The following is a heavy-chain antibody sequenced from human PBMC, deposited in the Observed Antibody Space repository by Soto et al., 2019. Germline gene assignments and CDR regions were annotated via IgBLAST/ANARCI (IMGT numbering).Heavy chain of an antibody. D-gene: IGHD4-17*01. CDR1: GFTFSSYA. V-gene: IGHV3-30-3*01. Sequence: GGSLRLSCAASGFTFSSYAIHWVRQAPGKGLEWVAVISYDGSNKYYADSVKGRFTISRDNSKNTLYLQMNSLRSEDTAVYYCARGTTVTTYYYYYYYGMDVWGQGTTVTVSS. CDR3: ARGTTVTTYYYYYYYGMDV. CDR2: ISYDGSNK. J-gene: IGHJ6*02.